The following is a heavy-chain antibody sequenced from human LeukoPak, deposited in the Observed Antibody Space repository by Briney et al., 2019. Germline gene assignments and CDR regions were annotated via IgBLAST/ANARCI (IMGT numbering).Heavy chain of an antibody. V-gene: IGHV1-2*02. D-gene: IGHD3-10*01. J-gene: IGHJ4*02. CDR3: ARDRGSRQSFHFDY. CDR2: INPNSGGT. Sequence: ASVKVSCKASGYTSTGYYMHWVRQAPGQGLEWMGWINPNSGGTNYAQKFQGRVTMTRDTSISTAYMELSRLRSDDTAVYYCARDRGSRQSFHFDYWGQGTLVTVSS. CDR1: GYTSTGYY.